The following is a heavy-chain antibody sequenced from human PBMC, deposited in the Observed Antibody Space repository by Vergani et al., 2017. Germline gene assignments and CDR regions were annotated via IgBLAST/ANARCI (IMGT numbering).Heavy chain of an antibody. Sequence: QVHLQESGPGVVKPSDTLSLTCTVSGGSMSDFYWTWIRQPAGRGLEWIGRIYPNGNGNYNESRRSRLTMSIDTSRSQFSLSLSSVTAADTAVYYCARGNCGVNCPKYNWLAPWGRGILVTVSP. CDR3: ARGNCGVNCPKYNWLAP. CDR2: IYPNGNG. V-gene: IGHV4-4*07. D-gene: IGHD2-21*01. CDR1: GGSMSDFY. J-gene: IGHJ5*02.